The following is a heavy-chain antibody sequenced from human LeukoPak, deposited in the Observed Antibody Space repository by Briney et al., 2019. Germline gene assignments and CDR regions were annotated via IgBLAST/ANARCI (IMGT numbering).Heavy chain of an antibody. D-gene: IGHD3-3*01. V-gene: IGHV4-39*07. Sequence: PSETLSLTCTVSGGSISSSSYYWGWIRQPPGKGLEWIGSIYYSGSTYYNPSLKSRVTISVDTSKNQFSLKLSSVTAADTAVYYCAASAPYDFWSGYPTHWGQGTLVTVSS. CDR2: IYYSGST. CDR1: GGSISSSSYY. J-gene: IGHJ4*02. CDR3: AASAPYDFWSGYPTH.